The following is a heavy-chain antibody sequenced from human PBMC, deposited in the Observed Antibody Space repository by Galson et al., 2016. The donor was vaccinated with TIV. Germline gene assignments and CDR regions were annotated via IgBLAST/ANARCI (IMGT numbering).Heavy chain of an antibody. CDR2: TSAYSGNT. D-gene: IGHD3-3*01. CDR3: ARYGVVATIRLDYKYGMDV. Sequence: SVKVSCKASGYTFKNYGISWVRQAPGQGLEWMGWTSAYSGNTKYAQKVQGRVTMTTDTSTTTAYMELRSLRSDDTAVYYCARYGVVATIRLDYKYGMDVWAQGTLVTVSS. V-gene: IGHV1-18*01. CDR1: GYTFKNYG. J-gene: IGHJ6*02.